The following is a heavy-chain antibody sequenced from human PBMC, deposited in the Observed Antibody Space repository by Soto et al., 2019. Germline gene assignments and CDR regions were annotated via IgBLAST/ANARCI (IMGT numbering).Heavy chain of an antibody. J-gene: IGHJ6*02. D-gene: IGHD3-3*01. CDR3: ARETSYDFWSGPQTMDV. CDR2: VHYDGTKK. Sequence: GGSLRLSCAPSGFTFRSYVMHWVRQAPRKGLEWVAVVHYDGTKKYYADSVRGRFTISRDNSENILYLQMNSLRPDDTAVYFCARETSYDFWSGPQTMDVWGQGTTVTVSS. CDR1: GFTFRSYV. V-gene: IGHV3-33*01.